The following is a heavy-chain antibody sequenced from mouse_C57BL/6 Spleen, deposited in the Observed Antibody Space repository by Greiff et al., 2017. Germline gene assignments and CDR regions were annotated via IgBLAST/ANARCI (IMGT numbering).Heavy chain of an antibody. CDR3: ARGDDEYYFDY. CDR1: GFTFSSYT. V-gene: IGHV5-9*01. J-gene: IGHJ2*01. D-gene: IGHD2-12*01. CDR2: ISGGGGNT. Sequence: EVTLVESGGGLVKPGGSLKLSCAASGFTFSSYTMSWVRQTPEKRLEWVATISGGGGNTYYPDSVKGRFTISRDNAKNTLYLQMSSLRSEDTALYYCARGDDEYYFDYWGQGTTLTVSS.